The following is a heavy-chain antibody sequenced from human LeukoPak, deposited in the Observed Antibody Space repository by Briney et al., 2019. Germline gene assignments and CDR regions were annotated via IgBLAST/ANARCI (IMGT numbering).Heavy chain of an antibody. Sequence: PSQTLSLTCAVSGGSISSGGYSWSWIRQPPGKGLEWIGYIYHRGSTYYNPSLKSRVTISVDRSKNQFSLKLSSVTAADTAVYYCARGRIVVVPADDYWFDPWGQGTLVTVSS. CDR1: GGSISSGGYS. CDR2: IYHRGST. J-gene: IGHJ5*02. CDR3: ARGRIVVVPADDYWFDP. D-gene: IGHD2-2*01. V-gene: IGHV4-30-2*01.